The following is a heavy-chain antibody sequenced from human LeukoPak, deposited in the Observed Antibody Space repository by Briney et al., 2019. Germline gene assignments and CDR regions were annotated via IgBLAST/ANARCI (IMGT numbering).Heavy chain of an antibody. CDR2: ISSTNSTI. CDR3: ARERMRYFDY. D-gene: IGHD2-15*01. V-gene: IGHV3-48*01. Sequence: PGGSLRLSCTASGFTFSSSAMNWVRHTPGKRLEWLSYISSTNSTIYYADSVKGRFTISRDNSKNTLYLQMNSLRAEDTAVYYCARERMRYFDYWGQGTLVTVSS. CDR1: GFTFSSSA. J-gene: IGHJ4*02.